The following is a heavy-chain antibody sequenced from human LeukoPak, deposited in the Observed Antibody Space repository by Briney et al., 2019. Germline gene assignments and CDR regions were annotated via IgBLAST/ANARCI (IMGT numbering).Heavy chain of an antibody. Sequence: GGSLRLSCTASTLALSDHFIDWVRQSPGKGLEWVGRSRSKTRSYTTELAASVKGRFTLSRDDSKNSVYLQMNSLQTEDTAVYFCTKDGGKDGNTAFDLWGQGTMVTVSS. CDR3: TKDGGKDGNTAFDL. D-gene: IGHD3-16*01. J-gene: IGHJ3*01. CDR2: SRSKTRSYTT. CDR1: TLALSDHF. V-gene: IGHV3-72*01.